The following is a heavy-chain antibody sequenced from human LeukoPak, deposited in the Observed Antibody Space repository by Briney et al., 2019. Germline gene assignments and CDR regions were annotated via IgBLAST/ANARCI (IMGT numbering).Heavy chain of an antibody. Sequence: GGSLRLSCAASGFTFDDYAMHWVRQPPGKGREWVSLISGDGGSTYYADSVKGRFTISRDNSKNSLYLQMNSLRTEDTALYYCAKDWGYGSGSYFWGQGTLVTVSS. CDR1: GFTFDDYA. J-gene: IGHJ4*02. CDR3: AKDWGYGSGSYF. D-gene: IGHD3-10*01. V-gene: IGHV3-43*02. CDR2: ISGDGGST.